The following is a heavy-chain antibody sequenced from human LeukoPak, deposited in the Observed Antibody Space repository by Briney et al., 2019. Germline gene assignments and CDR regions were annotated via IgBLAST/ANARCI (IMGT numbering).Heavy chain of an antibody. D-gene: IGHD3-22*01. CDR3: VSWAGKYYKTSDYYLAPAYS. CDR2: IRSKADTYAT. Sequence: GGSLRLSCAASGFTFSASAVHWVRRASGKGLEWVGRIRSKADTYATSYAASVKGRFTISRDNAKNSLYLQMNSLRVEDTAVYYCVSWAGKYYKTSDYYLAPAYSWGQGTLVTVSS. J-gene: IGHJ4*02. V-gene: IGHV3-73*01. CDR1: GFTFSASA.